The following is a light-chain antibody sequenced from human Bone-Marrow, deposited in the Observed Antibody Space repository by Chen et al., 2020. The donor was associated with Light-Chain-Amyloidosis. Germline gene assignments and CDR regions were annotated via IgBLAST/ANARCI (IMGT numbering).Light chain of an antibody. V-gene: IGLV2-14*01. Sequence: QSALTQPASVSGSPGQSITISCTGTSSDVGGDNHFSWYQQHPDKTPKLMIYEVTNRPSWVPVRCSGSKSDNTASLTISGLQTEDEADYFCSSYTITTTLVFGSGTRVTVL. J-gene: IGLJ1*01. CDR1: SSDVGGDNH. CDR3: SSYTITTTLV. CDR2: EVT.